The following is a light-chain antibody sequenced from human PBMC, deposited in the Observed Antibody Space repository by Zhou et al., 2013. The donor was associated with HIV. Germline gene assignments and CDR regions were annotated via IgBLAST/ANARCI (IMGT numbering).Light chain of an antibody. Sequence: IQMTQSPSTLSASVGDRVTISCRASQSIDSYLAWYQQKPGEAPKLLLFLASNLESGVPPRFSGSGSGTDFTLTISSLQPEDFATYYCQQFNSYPFTFGPGTKVDIK. J-gene: IGKJ3*01. CDR1: QSIDSY. V-gene: IGKV1-5*03. CDR2: LAS. CDR3: QQFNSYPFT.